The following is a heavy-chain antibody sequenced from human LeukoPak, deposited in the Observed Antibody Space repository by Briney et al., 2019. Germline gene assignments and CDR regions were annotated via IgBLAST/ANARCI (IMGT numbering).Heavy chain of an antibody. CDR2: ISTDNGDI. Sequence: GPVKVSCKASGYTFNTYGISWVRQAPGQGLEWMGWISTDNGDIKYVQNLQGRVTMTTDTSTSTAYMELMSLRSDDTAVYYCLRDAQRPRLTPDYWGQGTLDTVST. V-gene: IGHV1-18*01. CDR3: LRDAQRPRLTPDY. J-gene: IGHJ4*02. CDR1: GYTFNTYG. D-gene: IGHD6-25*01.